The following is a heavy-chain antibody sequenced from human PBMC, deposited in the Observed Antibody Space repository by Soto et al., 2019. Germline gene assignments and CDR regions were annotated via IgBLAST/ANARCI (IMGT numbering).Heavy chain of an antibody. CDR3: ARDSMGEYYDKGFDP. CDR1: GGSISSSNW. J-gene: IGHJ5*02. CDR2: IYHSGST. Sequence: QVQLQESGPGLVKPSGTLSLTCAVSGGSISSSNWWSWVRQPPGKGLEWIGEIYHSGSTNYNPSLKSRVTTSVVKSKNQFSLKLSSVTAADTAVYYCARDSMGEYYDKGFDPWGQGTLVTVSS. D-gene: IGHD3-22*01. V-gene: IGHV4-4*02.